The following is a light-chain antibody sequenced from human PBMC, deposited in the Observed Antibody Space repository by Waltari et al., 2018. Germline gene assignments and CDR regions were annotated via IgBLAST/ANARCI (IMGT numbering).Light chain of an antibody. CDR2: AAS. CDR3: QQSYSNIPLT. J-gene: IGKJ4*01. Sequence: DIQMTQSPSSVSASVGDRVTITCRASQYINNYLNWYQQKPGRGPKLLIYAASNLQSGVPSRFSGSGSGTDFTLTNSSLQPEDFATYFCQQSYSNIPLTFGGGTKVEVK. CDR1: QYINNY. V-gene: IGKV1-39*01.